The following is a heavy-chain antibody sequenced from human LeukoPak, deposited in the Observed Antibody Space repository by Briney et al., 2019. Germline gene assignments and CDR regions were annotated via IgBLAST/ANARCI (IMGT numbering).Heavy chain of an antibody. V-gene: IGHV4-59*01. D-gene: IGHD3-10*01. J-gene: IGHJ3*02. CDR2: IYYSGST. CDR3: ARDWGRITMVRGANDAFDI. CDR1: GGSISSYY. Sequence: SETLSLTCTVSGGSISSYYWSWIRQPPGKGLEWIGYIYYSGSTNYNPSLKSRVTISVDTSKNQFSLKLSSVTAADTAVYYCARDWGRITMVRGANDAFDIWGQGTMVTVSS.